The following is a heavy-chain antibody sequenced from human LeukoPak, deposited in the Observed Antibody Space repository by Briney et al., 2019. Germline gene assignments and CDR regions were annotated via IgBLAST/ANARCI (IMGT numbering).Heavy chain of an antibody. CDR3: TKARPRVAVAGNYYYGMDV. V-gene: IGHV3-30*18. CDR1: GFTFSSYG. D-gene: IGHD6-19*01. Sequence: PGRSLRLSCAASGFTFSSYGMHWVRQSPGKGLEWVAVTSSDESNKYYADSVKGRFTLSRDNSKNTLYLQMNSLRVEDTAVYYCTKARPRVAVAGNYYYGMDVWGQGTTVTVSS. J-gene: IGHJ6*02. CDR2: TSSDESNK.